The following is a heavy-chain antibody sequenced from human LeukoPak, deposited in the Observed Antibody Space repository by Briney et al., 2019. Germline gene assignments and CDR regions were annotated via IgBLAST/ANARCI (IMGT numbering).Heavy chain of an antibody. CDR3: ARDTFRTDYGDYDYFDY. V-gene: IGHV1-69*05. CDR2: IIPIFGTA. Sequence: ASVKVSCKASGGTFSSYAISWVRQAPGQGLEWMGRIIPIFGTANYAQKFQGRVTITTDESTSTAYMELSSLRSEDTAVYYCARDTFRTDYGDYDYFDYWGQGTLVTVTS. D-gene: IGHD4-17*01. J-gene: IGHJ4*02. CDR1: GGTFSSYA.